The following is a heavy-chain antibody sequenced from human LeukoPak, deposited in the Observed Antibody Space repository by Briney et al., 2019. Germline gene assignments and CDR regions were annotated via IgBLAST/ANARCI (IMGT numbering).Heavy chain of an antibody. CDR2: MNPNSGNT. CDR1: GYTFTSYD. J-gene: IGHJ4*02. V-gene: IGHV1-8*01. Sequence: ASVKVSCKASGYTFTSYDINWVRQATGQGLEWMGWMNPNSGNTGYAQKFQGRVTMTEDTSTETVYMDLSSLRSEDTAVYYCATVSGGGAYFDDWGQGTLVTVSS. CDR3: ATVSGGGAYFDD. D-gene: IGHD3-16*01.